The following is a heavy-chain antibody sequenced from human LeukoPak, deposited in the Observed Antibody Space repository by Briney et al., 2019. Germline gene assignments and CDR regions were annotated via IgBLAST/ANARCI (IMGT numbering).Heavy chain of an antibody. V-gene: IGHV1-58*01. CDR1: GFTFTSSA. CDR2: IVVGSGNT. CDR3: AAANYDFWSGYPYYFDY. J-gene: IGHJ4*02. D-gene: IGHD3-3*01. Sequence: ASVKVSCKASGFTFTSSAVQWVRHARGQRLEWIGWIVVGSGNTNYAQKFQERVTITRDMSTSTAYMELSSLRSEDTAVCYCAAANYDFWSGYPYYFDYWGQGTLVTVSS.